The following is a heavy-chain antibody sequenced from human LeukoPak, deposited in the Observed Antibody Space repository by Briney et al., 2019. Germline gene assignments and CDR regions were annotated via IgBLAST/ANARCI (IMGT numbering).Heavy chain of an antibody. CDR2: ISWNSGSI. CDR1: GFTFDDYA. V-gene: IGHV3-9*01. CDR3: ARDLDIRGFDP. Sequence: GGSLRLSCAASGFTFDDYAMHWVRQAPGKGLEWVSGISWNSGSIGYADSVKGRLTISRDNSKNTLYLQMNSLRAEDTAVYYCARDLDIRGFDPWGQGTLVTVSS. J-gene: IGHJ5*02.